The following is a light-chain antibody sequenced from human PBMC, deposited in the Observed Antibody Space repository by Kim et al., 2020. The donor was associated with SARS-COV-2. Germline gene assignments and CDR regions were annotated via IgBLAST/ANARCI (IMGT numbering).Light chain of an antibody. CDR2: GAS. CDR3: QQYGSSPFT. Sequence: SPGERATLSCRASHTINSRYLSWYQQKSGQAPRLLIYGASSRATYIPDRFSGSGSGTDFTLTISTLEPEDSAVYYCQQYGSSPFTFGQGTRLEIK. V-gene: IGKV3-20*01. J-gene: IGKJ5*01. CDR1: HTINSRY.